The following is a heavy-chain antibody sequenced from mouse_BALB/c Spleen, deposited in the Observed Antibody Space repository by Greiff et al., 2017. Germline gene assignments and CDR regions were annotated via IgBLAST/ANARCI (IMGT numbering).Heavy chain of an antibody. Sequence: EVKLLESGPGLVKPSQSLSLTCTVTGYSITSDYAWNWIRQFPGNKLEWMGYISYSGSTSYNPSLKSRISITRDTSKNQFFLQLNSVTTEDTATYYCARASVYYGNSMDYWGQGTSVTVSS. V-gene: IGHV3-2*02. CDR2: ISYSGST. D-gene: IGHD2-1*01. J-gene: IGHJ4*01. CDR3: ARASVYYGNSMDY. CDR1: GYSITSDYA.